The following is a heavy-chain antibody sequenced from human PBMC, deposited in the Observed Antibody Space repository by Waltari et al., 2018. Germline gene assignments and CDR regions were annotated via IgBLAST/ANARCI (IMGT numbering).Heavy chain of an antibody. CDR3: ARHSGLNWGERYFDY. V-gene: IGHV4-38-2*01. D-gene: IGHD7-27*01. CDR2: IYHSGST. J-gene: IGHJ4*02. Sequence: QVQLQESGPGLVKPSETLSLTCAVSGYSISSRYYWGWIRQPPGKGLEWIGSIYHSGSTYYNPSLKSRVTISVDTSKNQFSLKLSSVTAADTAVYYCARHSGLNWGERYFDYWGQGTLVTVSS. CDR1: GYSISSRYY.